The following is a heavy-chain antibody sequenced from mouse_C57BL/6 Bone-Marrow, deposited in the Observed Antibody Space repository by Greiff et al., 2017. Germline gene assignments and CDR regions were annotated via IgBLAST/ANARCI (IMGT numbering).Heavy chain of an antibody. J-gene: IGHJ4*01. CDR3: ARAYGSSYDYYAMDY. V-gene: IGHV1-63*01. CDR1: GYTFTNYW. D-gene: IGHD1-1*01. Sequence: QVQLQQSGAELVRPGTSVKMSCKASGYTFTNYWIGWAKQRPGHGLEWIGDIYPGGGYTNYNEKFKGKATLTADKSSSTAYMQFSILTSEDSAIYYCARAYGSSYDYYAMDYWGQGTSVTVSS. CDR2: IYPGGGYT.